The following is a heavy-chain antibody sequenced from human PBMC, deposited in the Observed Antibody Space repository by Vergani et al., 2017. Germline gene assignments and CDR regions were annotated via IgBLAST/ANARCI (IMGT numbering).Heavy chain of an antibody. CDR1: GGTFSSYT. V-gene: IGHV1-69*02. D-gene: IGHD3-9*01. CDR2: IIPILGIA. CDR3: ARAVYYDILTGYHIAAWFDP. J-gene: IGHJ5*02. Sequence: QVQLVQSGAEVKKPGSSVKVSCKASGGTFSSYTISWVRQAPGQGLEWMGRIIPILGIANYAQKFQGRVTITADESTSTAYMELSSLRSEDTAVYYCARAVYYDILTGYHIAAWFDPWGQGTLVTVSS.